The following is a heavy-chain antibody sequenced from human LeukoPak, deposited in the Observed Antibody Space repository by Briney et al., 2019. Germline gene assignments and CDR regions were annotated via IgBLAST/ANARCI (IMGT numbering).Heavy chain of an antibody. CDR2: IYSGGST. J-gene: IGHJ4*02. V-gene: IGHV3-53*01. D-gene: IGHD5-24*01. CDR3: ARDLRWLQFDY. CDR1: GFTFSDHY. Sequence: HPGRSLRLSCAASGFTFSDHYMSWVRQAPGKGLEWVSVIYSGGSTYYADSVKGRFTISRDNSKNTLYLQMNSLRAEDTAVYYCARDLRWLQFDYWGQGTLVTVSS.